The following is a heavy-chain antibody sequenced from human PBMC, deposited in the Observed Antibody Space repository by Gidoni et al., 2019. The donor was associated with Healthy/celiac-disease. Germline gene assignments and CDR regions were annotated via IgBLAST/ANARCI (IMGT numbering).Heavy chain of an antibody. CDR3: AIGLAPTNVVPAALRYYYYYGMDV. CDR1: GGTFSSYA. CDR2: ISPILGIA. J-gene: IGHJ6*02. D-gene: IGHD2-2*02. Sequence: QVQLVQSGAEVKKPGSSVKVSCKASGGTFSSYAISWVRQAPGQGLVWMGRISPILGIANSAQKFQGIVTITADKSTSTAYMELSSLRSEDTAVYYCAIGLAPTNVVPAALRYYYYYGMDVWGQGTTVTVSS. V-gene: IGHV1-69*04.